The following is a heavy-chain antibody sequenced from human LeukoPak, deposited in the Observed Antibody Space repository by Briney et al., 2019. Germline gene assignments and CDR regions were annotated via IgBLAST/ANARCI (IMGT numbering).Heavy chain of an antibody. D-gene: IGHD5-24*01. V-gene: IGHV4-59*01. CDR3: ARGRRDDYNCDY. J-gene: IGHJ4*02. Sequence: SETLSLTCTVSGGSISSYYWSWIRQPPGKGLEWIGYIYYSGSTNYNPSLKSRVTISVDTSKNQFSLKLSSVTAADTAVYYCARGRRDDYNCDYWGQGTLVTVSS. CDR1: GGSISSYY. CDR2: IYYSGST.